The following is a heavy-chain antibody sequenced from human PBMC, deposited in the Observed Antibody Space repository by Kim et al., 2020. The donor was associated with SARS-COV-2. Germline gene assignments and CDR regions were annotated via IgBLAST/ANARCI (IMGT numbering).Heavy chain of an antibody. J-gene: IGHJ4*02. CDR3: ARARTFWSGYPFDY. D-gene: IGHD3-3*01. Sequence: SVKGRFPISRDNAKNSLYLQMNSLRAEDTAVYYCARARTFWSGYPFDYWGQGTLVTVSS. V-gene: IGHV3-11*06.